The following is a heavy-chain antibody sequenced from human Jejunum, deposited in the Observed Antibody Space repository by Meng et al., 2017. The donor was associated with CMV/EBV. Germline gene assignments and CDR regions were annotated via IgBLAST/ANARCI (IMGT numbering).Heavy chain of an antibody. Sequence: CEASGFTFSSYAMTWVRQAPGKGLEWVSGISGGGGGTYYADSVKGRFTISRDNSKNTIYLQINSLRAEDTAIYYCAKVVRWGEAESWGQGNLVTVSS. V-gene: IGHV3-23*01. D-gene: IGHD3-16*01. CDR1: GFTFSSYA. CDR3: AKVVRWGEAES. CDR2: ISGGGGGT. J-gene: IGHJ4*02.